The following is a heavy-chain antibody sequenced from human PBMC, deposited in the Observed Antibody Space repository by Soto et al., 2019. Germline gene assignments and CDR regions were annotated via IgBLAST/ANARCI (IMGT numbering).Heavy chain of an antibody. J-gene: IGHJ4*02. D-gene: IGHD3-22*01. Sequence: QLQLQESGPGLVKPSETLSLTCTVSGGSISSSSYYWGWIRQPPGKGLEWIGSIYSSGSTYYNPSLKSRFTISVDTSKNQFSLKLSSVTAADTAVYYCASQPHYYDSSGSKYWGQGTLVTVSS. V-gene: IGHV4-39*01. CDR1: GGSISSSSYY. CDR3: ASQPHYYDSSGSKY. CDR2: IYSSGST.